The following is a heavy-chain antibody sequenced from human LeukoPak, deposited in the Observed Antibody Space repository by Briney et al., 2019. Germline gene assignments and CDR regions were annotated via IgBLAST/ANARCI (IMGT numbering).Heavy chain of an antibody. CDR2: ISNDGSNK. D-gene: IGHD2-2*01. J-gene: IGHJ5*02. Sequence: GGSLRLSCAASGFTFSSYALHWVRQAPGKGLEWVAVISNDGSNKYYADSVKGRFSISRDNSKNTLYLQMNSLRAEDSAVYYCAKVGTSSLRDWFDPWGQGTLVTVSS. V-gene: IGHV3-30*04. CDR3: AKVGTSSLRDWFDP. CDR1: GFTFSSYA.